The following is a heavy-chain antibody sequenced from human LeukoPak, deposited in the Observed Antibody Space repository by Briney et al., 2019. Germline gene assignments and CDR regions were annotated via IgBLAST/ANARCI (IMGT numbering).Heavy chain of an antibody. D-gene: IGHD4-17*01. CDR3: ARDYGDYFAY. V-gene: IGHV4-34*01. CDR2: INHSGST. CDR1: GGSFSGYY. J-gene: IGHJ4*02. Sequence: SETLSLTCAVYGGSFSGYYWSWIRQPPGKGLEWIGEINHSGSTNYNPSLKSRVTISVDTSKNQFSLKLSSVTAADTAVYYCARDYGDYFAYWGQGTLVTVSS.